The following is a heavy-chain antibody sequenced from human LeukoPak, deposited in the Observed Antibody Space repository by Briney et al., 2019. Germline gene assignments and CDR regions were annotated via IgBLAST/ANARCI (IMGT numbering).Heavy chain of an antibody. CDR1: GFTFSNVW. CDR2: IKSKTDGGTA. CDR3: TARKFES. V-gene: IGHV3-15*01. J-gene: IGHJ5*01. Sequence: GGSLRLSCAASGFTFSNVWMNWVRQAPGKGLEWVGRIKSKTDGGTADYAAPVKGRFTISRDDSENTLHLQMNSLKTEDTALYYCTARKFESWGQGTPVTVSS.